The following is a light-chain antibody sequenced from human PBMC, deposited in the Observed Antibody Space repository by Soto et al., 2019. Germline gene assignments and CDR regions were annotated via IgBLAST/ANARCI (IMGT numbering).Light chain of an antibody. CDR2: GPS. CDR3: QQYDNCPPYT. V-gene: IGKV3-15*01. CDR1: QSVGSN. J-gene: IGKJ2*01. Sequence: EIVMTQSPATLSVSPGARATLSCRASQSVGSNLAWYQQKPGQSPRNLVYGPSTRATGVPPRFSGSGSGTYFTLTISSLQSEDFAVYYCQQYDNCPPYTFGQGTKLEIK.